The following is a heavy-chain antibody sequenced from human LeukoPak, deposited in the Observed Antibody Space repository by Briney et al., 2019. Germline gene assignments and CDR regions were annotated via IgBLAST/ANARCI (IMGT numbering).Heavy chain of an antibody. D-gene: IGHD3-22*01. Sequence: GESLKLSCKGYGYSFTNYWIGWVRQMPGKGLEWVGIIYPGDSDTRYSPSFQGQVTISADKSISTAYLQLSSLKASDTAMYYCARRYYDSSGYYVDYWGQGTLVTVSS. CDR1: GYSFTNYW. CDR2: IYPGDSDT. CDR3: ARRYYDSSGYYVDY. J-gene: IGHJ4*02. V-gene: IGHV5-51*01.